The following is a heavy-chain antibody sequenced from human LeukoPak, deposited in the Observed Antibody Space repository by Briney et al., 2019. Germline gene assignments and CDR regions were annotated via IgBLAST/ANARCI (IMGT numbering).Heavy chain of an antibody. D-gene: IGHD5-18*01. V-gene: IGHV4-39*01. Sequence: PSETLSLTCTVSGGSISSSSDHWGWIRQPPGKGLEWIGSIYYSGSTYYNPSLKSRVTMSVDTSKNQSALKLSSVTAADTAVYYCARRVDTARSIPDRYFDYWGQGTLVTVSS. CDR2: IYYSGST. CDR3: ARRVDTARSIPDRYFDY. CDR1: GGSISSSSDH. J-gene: IGHJ4*02.